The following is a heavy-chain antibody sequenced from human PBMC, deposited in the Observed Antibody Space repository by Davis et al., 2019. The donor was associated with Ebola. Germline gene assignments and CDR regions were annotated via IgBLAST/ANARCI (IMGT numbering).Heavy chain of an antibody. Sequence: MPSETLSLTCTVSGGSISSYYWSWIRQPPGKGLEWIGYIYYSGSTNYNPSLKSRVTISVDTSKNQFSLKLSSVTAADTAVYYCASRRLYYYDSSGTSYYYGMDVWGKGTTVTVSS. CDR1: GGSISSYY. V-gene: IGHV4-59*01. D-gene: IGHD3-22*01. CDR2: IYYSGST. CDR3: ASRRLYYYDSSGTSYYYGMDV. J-gene: IGHJ6*04.